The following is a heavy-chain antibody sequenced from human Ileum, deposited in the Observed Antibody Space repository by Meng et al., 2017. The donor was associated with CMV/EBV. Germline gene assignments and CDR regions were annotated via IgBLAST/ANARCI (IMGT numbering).Heavy chain of an antibody. V-gene: IGHV4-34*01. Sequence: QVRLQEGGAGRLKPSETLSLTCAVYGGSFSGYYWSWSRQVPGKGLEWIGEFNHYGSTNYNPSLKSRVTISVDTSKNQFSLNLSSVTAADTAVYYCASGKSNLEYWGQGTLVTVSS. J-gene: IGHJ4*02. CDR2: FNHYGST. CDR1: GGSFSGYY. D-gene: IGHD4-11*01. CDR3: ASGKSNLEY.